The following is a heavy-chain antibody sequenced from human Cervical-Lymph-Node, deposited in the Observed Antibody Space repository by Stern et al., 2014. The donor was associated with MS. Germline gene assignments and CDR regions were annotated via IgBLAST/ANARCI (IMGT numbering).Heavy chain of an antibody. D-gene: IGHD3-3*01. CDR3: ARAIFGVVTPTMAPDAFDI. J-gene: IGHJ3*02. CDR1: GFTVSSNY. V-gene: IGHV3-53*01. Sequence: EVQLVQSGGGLIQPGGSLRLSCAASGFTVSSNYMSWVRQSPGTGLQWVSLISTDGSTYHSDSVKGRFTISRDHSKNTVYLQMNSLGAEDTALYYCARAIFGVVTPTMAPDAFDIWGQGTMVTVSS. CDR2: ISTDGST.